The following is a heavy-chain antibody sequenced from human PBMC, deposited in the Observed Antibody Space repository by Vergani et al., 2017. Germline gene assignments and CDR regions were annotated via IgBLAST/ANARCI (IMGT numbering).Heavy chain of an antibody. CDR1: GFTFTNYG. CDR2: TRHDGSVE. CDR3: ATAGAAYCRGASCYDCFEY. D-gene: IGHD2-15*01. V-gene: IGHV3-30*02. J-gene: IGHJ4*02. Sequence: QVQLVESGGGVVKPGGSLRLSCAASGFTFTNYGMHWVRQPPGKGLEWVAFTRHDGSVEYYGDSVRGRFTISRENSKNTLYLKMNRLRPEDTAVYYCATAGAAYCRGASCYDCFEYWGQGTLVTVAS.